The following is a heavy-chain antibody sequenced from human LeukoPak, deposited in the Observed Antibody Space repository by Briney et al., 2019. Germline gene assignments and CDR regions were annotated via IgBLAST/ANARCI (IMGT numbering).Heavy chain of an antibody. J-gene: IGHJ4*02. CDR2: MNPNSGNT. Sequence: ASVKVPCKASGYTFTSYDINWVRQATGQGLEWMGWMNPNSGNTGYAQKFQGRVTMTRNTSISTAYMELSSLRSEDTAVYYCARMDYYDSSGYYPSDYWGQGTLVTVSP. D-gene: IGHD3-22*01. CDR1: GYTFTSYD. CDR3: ARMDYYDSSGYYPSDY. V-gene: IGHV1-8*01.